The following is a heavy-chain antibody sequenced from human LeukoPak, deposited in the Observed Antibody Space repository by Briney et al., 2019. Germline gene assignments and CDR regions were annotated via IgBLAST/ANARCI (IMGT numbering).Heavy chain of an antibody. V-gene: IGHV3-33*01. CDR2: IWSDGSKW. CDR1: GFTFSSSG. J-gene: IGHJ3*02. D-gene: IGHD1-26*01. Sequence: GGSLRLSCVASGFTFSSSGMHWVRQAPGKGLEWVAVIWSDGSKWIYADSVKGRFTISRDNSKNTLYLQMNSLGAEDTAMYSCARDVGSSAFDIWGRGTMVTVSS. CDR3: ARDVGSSAFDI.